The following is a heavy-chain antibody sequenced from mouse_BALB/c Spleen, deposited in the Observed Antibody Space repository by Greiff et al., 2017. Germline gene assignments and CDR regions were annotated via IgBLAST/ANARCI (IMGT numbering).Heavy chain of an antibody. D-gene: IGHD1-1*01. J-gene: IGHJ2*01. CDR3: TRPFYYYGSSFDY. V-gene: IGHV1-5*01. Sequence: VQLQQSGTVLARPGASVKMSCKASGYTFTSYWMHWVKQRPGQGLEWIGAIYPGNSDTSYNQKFKGKAKLTAVTSTSTAYMELSSLTNEDSAVYYCTRPFYYYGSSFDYWGQGTTLTVSS. CDR2: IYPGNSDT. CDR1: GYTFTSYW.